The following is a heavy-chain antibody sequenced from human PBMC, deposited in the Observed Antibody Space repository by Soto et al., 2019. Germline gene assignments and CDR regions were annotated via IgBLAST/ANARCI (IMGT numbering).Heavy chain of an antibody. CDR3: ARGIVTQTNCYYMDV. CDR2: IYSGGST. J-gene: IGHJ6*03. CDR1: GFTVSSNY. D-gene: IGHD3-22*01. V-gene: IGHV3-66*01. Sequence: EVQLVESGGGLVQPGGSLRLSCAASGFTVSSNYMSWVRQAPGKGLEWVSVIYSGGSTYYADSVKGRFTISRDNSKNTLYLQMNSLRAEDTAVYYCARGIVTQTNCYYMDVWGKGTTVTVSS.